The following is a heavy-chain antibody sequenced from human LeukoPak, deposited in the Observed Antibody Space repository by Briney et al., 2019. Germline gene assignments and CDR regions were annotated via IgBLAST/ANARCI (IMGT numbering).Heavy chain of an antibody. CDR1: GYTFTSYG. CDR3: ARVVIADILTGEPLFDY. CDR2: ISAYNGNT. D-gene: IGHD3-9*01. J-gene: IGHJ4*02. V-gene: IGHV1-18*01. Sequence: RVASVKVSCKASGYTFTSYGISWVRQAPGQGLEWMGWISAYNGNTNYAQKLQGRVTMTTDTSTSTAYMELRSLRSDDTAVYYCARVVIADILTGEPLFDYWGQGTLVTVSS.